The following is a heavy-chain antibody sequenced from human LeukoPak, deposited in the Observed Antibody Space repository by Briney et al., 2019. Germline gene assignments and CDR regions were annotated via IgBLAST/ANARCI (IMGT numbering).Heavy chain of an antibody. J-gene: IGHJ6*04. CDR2: ISSSGSTI. CDR3: AELGITMIGGV. CDR1: GFTFSRYW. V-gene: IGHV3-48*03. D-gene: IGHD3-10*02. Sequence: GGSLRLSCAASGFTFSRYWMTWVRQAPGKGLEWVSYISSSGSTIYYADSVKGRFTISRDNAKNSLYLQMNGLRAEDTAVYYCAELGITMIGGVWGKGTTVTISS.